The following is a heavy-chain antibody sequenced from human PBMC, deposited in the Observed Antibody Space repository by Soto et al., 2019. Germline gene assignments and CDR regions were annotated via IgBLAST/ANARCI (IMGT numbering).Heavy chain of an antibody. Sequence: EVQLLESGGGLVQPGGSLRLSCAASGFTFSTYAMNWVRQAPGKGLEWVSVLSGSGGSAYYADSVKGRFTISRDNSRNTLFLQMNTLRAEDTAVYYCAKDKGNLVIVPAALRPTSFYYGLDVWGQGTTVTVSS. J-gene: IGHJ6*02. CDR1: GFTFSTYA. CDR2: LSGSGGSA. CDR3: AKDKGNLVIVPAALRPTSFYYGLDV. D-gene: IGHD2-2*01. V-gene: IGHV3-23*01.